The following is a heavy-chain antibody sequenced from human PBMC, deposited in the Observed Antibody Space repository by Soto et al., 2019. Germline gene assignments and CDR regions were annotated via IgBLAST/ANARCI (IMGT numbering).Heavy chain of an antibody. J-gene: IGHJ5*02. CDR2: IIPIFGTA. D-gene: IGHD2-15*01. Sequence: QVQLVQSGAEVKKPGSSVKVSCKASGGTFSSYAISWVRQAPGQGLEWRGGIIPIFGTANYAQKFQGRVTITADESTSTAYMELSSLRSEDTAVYYCARTVRYCSGGSCYWFDPWGQGTLVTVSS. CDR3: ARTVRYCSGGSCYWFDP. V-gene: IGHV1-69*01. CDR1: GGTFSSYA.